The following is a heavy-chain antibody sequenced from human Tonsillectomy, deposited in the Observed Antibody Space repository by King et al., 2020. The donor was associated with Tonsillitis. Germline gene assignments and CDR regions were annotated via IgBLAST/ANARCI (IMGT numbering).Heavy chain of an antibody. V-gene: IGHV1-18*04. Sequence: QLVQSGAEVKKPGASVKVSCKASGYTFTSYGLSWVRQAPGQGLEWMGWISAYNGNTNYAQKLHGRVTMTTDTSTSTAYMELRSLRSDDTAVYYCARDTYGDYKYYYYGMDVWGQGTTVTVSS. D-gene: IGHD4-17*01. CDR3: ARDTYGDYKYYYYGMDV. CDR1: GYTFTSYG. J-gene: IGHJ6*02. CDR2: ISAYNGNT.